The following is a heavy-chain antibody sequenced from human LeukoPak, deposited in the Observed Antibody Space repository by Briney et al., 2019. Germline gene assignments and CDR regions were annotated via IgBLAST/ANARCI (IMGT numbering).Heavy chain of an antibody. Sequence: GGSLRLSCAASGFTFSSYAMSWVRQAPGKGLEWVSFIRGGGGNTYYADSVKGRFTISRDNSKNTLYLQMNSLRAEDTAVSYCAKDSVITYSVCAFDIWGQGTMVTVSS. D-gene: IGHD4-17*01. CDR1: GFTFSSYA. V-gene: IGHV3-23*01. CDR3: AKDSVITYSVCAFDI. CDR2: IRGGGGNT. J-gene: IGHJ3*02.